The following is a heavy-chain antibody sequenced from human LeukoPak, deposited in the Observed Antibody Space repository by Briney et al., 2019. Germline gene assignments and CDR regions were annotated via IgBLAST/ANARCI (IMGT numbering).Heavy chain of an antibody. CDR1: GFTFSSYG. Sequence: GGSLRLSCAASGFTFSSYGMHWVRQAPGKGLEWVAVIWYDGSNKYYADSVKGRFTISRDNSKNTLYLQMNSLRAEDTAVYYCAKDQLLWFGEFGWFDPWGQGTLVTVSS. J-gene: IGHJ5*02. CDR3: AKDQLLWFGEFGWFDP. CDR2: IWYDGSNK. V-gene: IGHV3-33*06. D-gene: IGHD3-10*01.